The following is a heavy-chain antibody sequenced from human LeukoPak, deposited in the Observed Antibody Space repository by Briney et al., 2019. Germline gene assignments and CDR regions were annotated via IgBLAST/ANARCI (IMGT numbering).Heavy chain of an antibody. Sequence: GASVKVSCKASGGTFSSYTISWVRQAPGQGHEWMGRIIPILGIANYAQKFQGRVTITADKSTSTAYMELSSLRSEDTAVYYCASSAPAATKVYWGQGTLVTVSS. CDR1: GGTFSSYT. J-gene: IGHJ4*02. CDR3: ASSAPAATKVY. V-gene: IGHV1-69*02. CDR2: IIPILGIA. D-gene: IGHD2-15*01.